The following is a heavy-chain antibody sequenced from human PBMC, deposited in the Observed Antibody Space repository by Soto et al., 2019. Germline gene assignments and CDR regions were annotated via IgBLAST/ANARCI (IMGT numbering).Heavy chain of an antibody. D-gene: IGHD2-2*01. CDR2: IIPISDTT. CDR1: GGTFSSYA. V-gene: IGHV1-69*13. CDR3: ARSQGSSTSLEIYYYYYYGMDV. J-gene: IGHJ6*02. Sequence: RASVKVSCKASGGTFSSYAISWVRQAPGQGLEWMGGIIPISDTTNDAQKFQGRVTITADESTSTAYMELSSLRSEDTAVYYCARSQGSSTSLEIYYYYYYGMDVWGQGTTVTVSS.